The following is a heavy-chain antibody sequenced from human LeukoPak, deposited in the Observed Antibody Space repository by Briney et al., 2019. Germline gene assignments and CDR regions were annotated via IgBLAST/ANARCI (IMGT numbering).Heavy chain of an antibody. Sequence: PGGSLRLSCVASGFSFNNYAMNWVRQAPGKGLEWVSLIIGSSGSTFYADAAKVRFTISRDKSKNTLYLQMNSLRADDTAVYYCAKGAYDYIEIAYFDYWGQGSLVTVSS. CDR1: GFSFNNYA. CDR3: AKGAYDYIEIAYFDY. CDR2: IIGSSGST. V-gene: IGHV3-23*01. J-gene: IGHJ4*02. D-gene: IGHD5-12*01.